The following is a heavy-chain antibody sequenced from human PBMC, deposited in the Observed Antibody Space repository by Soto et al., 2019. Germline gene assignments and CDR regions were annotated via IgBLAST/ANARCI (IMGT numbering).Heavy chain of an antibody. J-gene: IGHJ4*02. CDR1: GGSISSGGYY. CDR3: ARDCYNYSSGYKPYGYFDY. V-gene: IGHV4-31*03. Sequence: QVQLQESGPGLVKPSQTLSLTCTVSGGSISSGGYYWSWIRQHPGKGLEWIGYIYYSGSTYYNPFLKSRVTIAVDTSKNQFFLKVSSVTAADTAVYYCARDCYNYSSGYKPYGYFDYLGQGTLVNVFS. CDR2: IYYSGST. D-gene: IGHD3-22*01.